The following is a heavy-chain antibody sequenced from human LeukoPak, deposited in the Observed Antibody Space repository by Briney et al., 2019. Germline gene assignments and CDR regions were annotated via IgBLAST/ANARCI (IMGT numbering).Heavy chain of an antibody. CDR1: GFTFSSYW. D-gene: IGHD2-15*01. V-gene: IGHV3-74*01. CDR2: INSDAITT. J-gene: IGHJ4*02. Sequence: PGGSLRLSCAASGFTFSSYWMHWVRQAPGKGLVWVSRINSDAITTRYADSVKGRFTISRDNAKNTVYLQMNSLRAEDTAVYYCARDPCSGGSCYYFDYWGQGTLVTVSS. CDR3: ARDPCSGGSCYYFDY.